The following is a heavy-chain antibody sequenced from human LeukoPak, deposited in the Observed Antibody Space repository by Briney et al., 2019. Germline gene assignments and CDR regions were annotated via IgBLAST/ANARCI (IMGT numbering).Heavy chain of an antibody. V-gene: IGHV4-59*01. J-gene: IGHJ6*02. CDR3: ARVPGVAVAGNYYYYGMDV. CDR1: GGSISSYY. Sequence: SETLSLTYTVSGGSISSYYWSWIRQPPGKGLEWIGYIYYSGSTNYNPCLKSRVTISVDTSKNQLSLKLSSVTAADTAVYYCARVPGVAVAGNYYYYGMDVWGQGTTVTVSS. D-gene: IGHD6-19*01. CDR2: IYYSGST.